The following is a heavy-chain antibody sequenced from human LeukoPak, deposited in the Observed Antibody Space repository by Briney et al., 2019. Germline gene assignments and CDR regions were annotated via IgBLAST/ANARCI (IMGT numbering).Heavy chain of an antibody. D-gene: IGHD5-12*01. CDR3: ARSIRNWYFDL. J-gene: IGHJ2*01. CDR2: MYISGST. CDR1: GGSISSYY. Sequence: SETLPLTCTVSGGSISSYYWSWLRQPAGKGLEWIGHMYISGSTNYNPSLKSRVTMSVDTSKNQFSLKLSSVTAADTAVYFCARSIRNWYFDLWGRGTLVTVSS. V-gene: IGHV4-4*07.